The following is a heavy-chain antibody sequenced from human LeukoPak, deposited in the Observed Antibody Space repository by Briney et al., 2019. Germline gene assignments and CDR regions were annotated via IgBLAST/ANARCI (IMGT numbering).Heavy chain of an antibody. D-gene: IGHD1-1*01. J-gene: IGHJ6*03. CDR1: DDSITMYY. CDR3: ARGRVSLSTWYSTYYYYFYMDV. CDR2: VDHTGST. Sequence: PSETLSLTCTVSDDSITMYYWTWIRQPPGKGLEWIGYVDHTGSTSFNPSLNGRVSISRDTSKNLFSLRLRSVTAADTAVYFCARGRVSLSTWYSTYYYYFYMDVWGKGTTVTVSS. V-gene: IGHV4-59*01.